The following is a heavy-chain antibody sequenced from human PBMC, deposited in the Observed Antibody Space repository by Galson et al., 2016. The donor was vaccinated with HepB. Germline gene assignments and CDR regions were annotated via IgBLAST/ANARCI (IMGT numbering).Heavy chain of an antibody. CDR2: ISGDGTNM. D-gene: IGHD5-18*01. CDR3: AKDRGGRVDTGTLDY. V-gene: IGHV3-30*18. J-gene: IGHJ4*02. Sequence: SLRLSCAASGFSFGSYAMHWVRQTPAKGLEWVAVISGDGTNMYYADSVKGRFTISRDNSKNTLYLQMNSLRAGDAAVYYCAKDRGGRVDTGTLDYWGQGTLVTVSS. CDR1: GFSFGSYA.